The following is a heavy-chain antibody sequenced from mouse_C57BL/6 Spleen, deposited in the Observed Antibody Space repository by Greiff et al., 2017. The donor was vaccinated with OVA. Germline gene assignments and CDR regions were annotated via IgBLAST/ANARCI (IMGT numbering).Heavy chain of an antibody. D-gene: IGHD1-1*01. CDR2: IYPGDGDT. Sequence: VQLQQSGPELVKPGASVKISCKASGYAFSSSWMNWVKQRPGKGLEWIGRIYPGDGDTNYNGKFKGKATLTADKSSSTAYMQLSSLTSEDSAVYFCARKYGSSPYWYFDVWGTGTKVTVSS. V-gene: IGHV1-82*01. CDR3: ARKYGSSPYWYFDV. CDR1: GYAFSSSW. J-gene: IGHJ1*03.